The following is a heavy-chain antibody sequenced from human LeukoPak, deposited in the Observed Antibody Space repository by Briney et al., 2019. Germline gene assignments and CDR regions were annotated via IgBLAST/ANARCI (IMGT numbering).Heavy chain of an antibody. Sequence: SETLSLTCTVSGDSISSYYWSWIRQPPGKGLEWLGYIYYSGSTNYNPSLKSRVTISVDTSKNQFSLKLSSVTAADTAVYYCARGNCGGDCYSINYYYGMDVWGQGTTVTVSS. CDR2: IYYSGST. D-gene: IGHD2-21*02. CDR1: GDSISSYY. J-gene: IGHJ6*02. V-gene: IGHV4-59*01. CDR3: ARGNCGGDCYSINYYYGMDV.